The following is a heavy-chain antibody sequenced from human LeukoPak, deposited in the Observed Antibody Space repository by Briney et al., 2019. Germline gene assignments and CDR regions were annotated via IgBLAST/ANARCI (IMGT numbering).Heavy chain of an antibody. CDR1: GGSFSGYY. D-gene: IGHD1-14*01. CDR2: INHSGST. Sequence: SETLSLTCAVYGGSFSGYYWSWIRQPPGKGLEWIGEINHSGSTNYSPSLKSRVTISVDTSKNQFSLKLSSVTAADTAVYYCASNHRGSSNFGYWGQGTLVTVSS. V-gene: IGHV4-34*01. CDR3: ASNHRGSSNFGY. J-gene: IGHJ4*02.